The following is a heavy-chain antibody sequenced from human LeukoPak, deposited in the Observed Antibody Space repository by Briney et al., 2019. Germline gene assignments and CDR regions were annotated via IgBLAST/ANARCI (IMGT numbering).Heavy chain of an antibody. CDR2: INHSGST. Sequence: PSETLSLTCAVYGGSFSGYYWSWIPQPPGKGLEWIGEINHSGSTNYNPSLKSRVTISVDTSKNQFSLKLSSVTAADTAVYYCARQYGSGSIYYYYYYMDVWGKGTTVTVSS. V-gene: IGHV4-34*01. CDR1: GGSFSGYY. CDR3: ARQYGSGSIYYYYYYMDV. J-gene: IGHJ6*03. D-gene: IGHD3-10*01.